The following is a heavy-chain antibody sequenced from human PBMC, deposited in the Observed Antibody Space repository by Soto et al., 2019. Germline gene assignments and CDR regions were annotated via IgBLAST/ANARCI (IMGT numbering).Heavy chain of an antibody. CDR2: ISTTSTYT. D-gene: IGHD2-2*01. V-gene: IGHV3-21*01. Sequence: GGSLRLSCAASGFTFSRYYVNWVRQAPGKGLEWVSSISTTSTYTHYADSLKGRFTISRDNAKKLLYLQMDSLRAEDTAVYYCARDDGLSSTNVKAFDIWGQGTKVTVSS. CDR3: ARDDGLSSTNVKAFDI. CDR1: GFTFSRYY. J-gene: IGHJ3*02.